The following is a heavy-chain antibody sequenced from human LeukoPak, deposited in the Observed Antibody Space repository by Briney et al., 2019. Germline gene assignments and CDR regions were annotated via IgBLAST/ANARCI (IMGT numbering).Heavy chain of an antibody. V-gene: IGHV4-39*01. J-gene: IGHJ4*02. CDR3: ARQGIGYHNGG. D-gene: IGHD4-23*01. CDR1: GGSISSSSYY. Sequence: ETLSLTCTVSGGSISSSSYYWGWIRQPPGKGLEWIGNIYYSGSTYYNPSLKSRVTISVDTSKNQFSLKLSSVTAADTAVYYCARQGIGYHNGGWGQGTLVTVSS. CDR2: IYYSGST.